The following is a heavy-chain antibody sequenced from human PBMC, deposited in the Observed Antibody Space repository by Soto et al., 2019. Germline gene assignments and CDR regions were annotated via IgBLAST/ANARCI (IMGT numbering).Heavy chain of an antibody. J-gene: IGHJ3*02. Sequence: GGSLRLSCAASGFTFSSYAMSWVRQAPGKGLEWVSAISGSGGSTYYADSVKGRFTISRDNSKNTLYLQMNSLRAEDTAVYYCAKDGGLSSGWKKDAFDIWGQGTMVTVSS. CDR3: AKDGGLSSGWKKDAFDI. V-gene: IGHV3-23*01. CDR1: GFTFSSYA. CDR2: ISGSGGST. D-gene: IGHD6-19*01.